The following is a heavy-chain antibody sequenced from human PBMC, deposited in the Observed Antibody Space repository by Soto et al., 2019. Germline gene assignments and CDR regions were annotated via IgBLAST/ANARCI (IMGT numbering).Heavy chain of an antibody. CDR2: IYYSGST. CDR3: ARGLSVTLFDN. V-gene: IGHV4-31*03. Sequence: QVQLQESGPGLVKPSQTLSLTCTVSGGSISTGGYYWTWIRQHPGKGLEWIGYIYYSGSTYYNPSLKSRVTITVDTSKNQFSLKLSSVTAADTAVYYCARGLSVTLFDNRGQGTLVTVSS. D-gene: IGHD4-17*01. J-gene: IGHJ4*02. CDR1: GGSISTGGYY.